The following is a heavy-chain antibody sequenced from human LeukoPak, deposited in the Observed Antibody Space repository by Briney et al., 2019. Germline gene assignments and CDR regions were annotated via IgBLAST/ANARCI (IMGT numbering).Heavy chain of an antibody. D-gene: IGHD6-19*01. V-gene: IGHV1-2*02. J-gene: IGHJ5*02. CDR2: INPNSGGT. Sequence: ASVKVSCKASGYTFTGYYMHWVRQAPGQGLEWMGWINPNSGGTNYAQKFQGRVTMTRDTSISTAYMELSRLRSDDTAVYYCARSSGWYLSWFDPWGQGTLVTVSS. CDR3: ARSSGWYLSWFDP. CDR1: GYTFTGYY.